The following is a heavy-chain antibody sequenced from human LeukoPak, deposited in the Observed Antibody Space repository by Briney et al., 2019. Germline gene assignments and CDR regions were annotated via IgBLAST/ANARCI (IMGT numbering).Heavy chain of an antibody. CDR1: GFTFSDHY. Sequence: GGSLRLSCAASGFTFSDHYMDWVRQAPGKGLEWVGRTRNKANSYTTEYAASVKGRFTISRDDSKNSLYLQMNSLKTEDTAVYYCARGPAYYYDSSGSDYWGQGTLVTVSS. CDR2: TRNKANSYTT. V-gene: IGHV3-72*01. CDR3: ARGPAYYYDSSGSDY. J-gene: IGHJ4*02. D-gene: IGHD3-22*01.